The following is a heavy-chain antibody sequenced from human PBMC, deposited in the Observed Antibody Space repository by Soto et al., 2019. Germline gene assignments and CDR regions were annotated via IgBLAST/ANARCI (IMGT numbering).Heavy chain of an antibody. V-gene: IGHV3-53*01. CDR2: MYSDGMT. J-gene: IGHJ6*02. CDR3: TTQLSAGALHV. CDR1: GFRVRNNY. D-gene: IGHD5-18*01. Sequence: GGSLRLSCAASGFRVRNNYMTWFRQAPGMGLEWVSAMYSDGMTFSAESVKGRFIISRDKSDNTLYLQMNSLRAEDTALYYCTTQLSAGALHVWRQGIMVTVSS.